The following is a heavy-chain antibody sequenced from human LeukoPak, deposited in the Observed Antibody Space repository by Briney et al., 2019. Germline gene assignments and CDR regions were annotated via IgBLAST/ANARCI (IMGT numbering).Heavy chain of an antibody. CDR1: GFTFSNYP. D-gene: IGHD2-21*02. V-gene: IGHV3-30*04. CDR2: VSYDGRNK. Sequence: GGSLRLSCAASGFTFSNYPMHWVRQAPGKGLEWVAVVSYDGRNKHNADSVKGRFTISRDNAKNSLYLQMNSLRAEDTAVYYCAREGCGGDCYSYYYYGMDVWGQGTTVTVSS. J-gene: IGHJ6*02. CDR3: AREGCGGDCYSYYYYGMDV.